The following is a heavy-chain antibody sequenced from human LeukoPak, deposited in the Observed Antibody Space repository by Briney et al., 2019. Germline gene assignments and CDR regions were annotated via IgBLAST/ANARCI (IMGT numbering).Heavy chain of an antibody. Sequence: HTGGSLRLSCAASGFTLSNYWVHWVRQAPGKGLVWVSRINRDGSTTKYADSVKGRFTVSRDNAKNTLNLQMNSLRAEDTAVYYSARDKKSGESSEIDYWGQGTLVTVSS. CDR2: INRDGSTT. D-gene: IGHD3-10*01. J-gene: IGHJ4*02. CDR3: ARDKKSGESSEIDY. V-gene: IGHV3-74*03. CDR1: GFTLSNYW.